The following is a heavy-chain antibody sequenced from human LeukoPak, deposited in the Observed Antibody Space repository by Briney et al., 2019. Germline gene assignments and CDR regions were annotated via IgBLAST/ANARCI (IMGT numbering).Heavy chain of an antibody. Sequence: GGSLRLSCAASGFTFSNYGVHWVRQAPGKGLEWVAVISYDGSNKYYADSVKGRITISRDNSKNTLYLQMNSLRAEDTAVYYCARRTKLGNIDYWGQGTLVTVSS. J-gene: IGHJ4*02. CDR3: ARRTKLGNIDY. CDR1: GFTFSNYG. D-gene: IGHD1-7*01. V-gene: IGHV3-30*03. CDR2: ISYDGSNK.